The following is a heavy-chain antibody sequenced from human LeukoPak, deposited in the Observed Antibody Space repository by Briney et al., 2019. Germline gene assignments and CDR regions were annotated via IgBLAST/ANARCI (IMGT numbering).Heavy chain of an antibody. J-gene: IGHJ1*01. CDR3: VRNGAAAEAY. CDR1: GFIFSSYS. V-gene: IGHV3-21*01. Sequence: GGSLRLSCAASGFIFSSYSMNWVCHAPGKGLEWVSAISSSSTYIYYADSVKGRFTISRDNAQNSLYLQMNSLRAEDTAVYYCVRNGAAAEAYWGQGTLVTVSS. D-gene: IGHD6-13*01. CDR2: ISSSSTYI.